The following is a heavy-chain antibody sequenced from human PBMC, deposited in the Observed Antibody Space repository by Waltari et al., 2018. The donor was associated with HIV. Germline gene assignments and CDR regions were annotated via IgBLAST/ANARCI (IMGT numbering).Heavy chain of an antibody. V-gene: IGHV3-23*01. CDR1: GFTFCNYG. D-gene: IGHD6-13*01. CDR3: VKEHQYSHSWYSYYGMDV. Sequence: EVQVLESGGALVQPGGSLRRSCAASGFTFCNYGIRWVSQAPGKGLEWVSTISGSGGSTYYADSVKGRFTVSRDNSKNTLYLQMNSLRAEDTAVYFCVKEHQYSHSWYSYYGMDVWGQGTTVTVSS. J-gene: IGHJ6*02. CDR2: ISGSGGST.